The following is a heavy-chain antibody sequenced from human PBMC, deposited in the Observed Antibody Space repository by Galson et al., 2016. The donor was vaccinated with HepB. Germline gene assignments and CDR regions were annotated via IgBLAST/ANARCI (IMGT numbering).Heavy chain of an antibody. CDR3: FADLRCSSPSCAPRWFDP. Sequence: SLRLSCAASGFTFSNYWMHWVRQAPGKGLMWVSRINTDGGTTNYADSVKGRFTISRDNATNTLFLQMNSLRSDDTAVYYCFADLRCSSPSCAPRWFDPWGQGTQATVSS. D-gene: IGHD2-2*01. CDR2: INTDGGTT. V-gene: IGHV3-74*01. J-gene: IGHJ5*02. CDR1: GFTFSNYW.